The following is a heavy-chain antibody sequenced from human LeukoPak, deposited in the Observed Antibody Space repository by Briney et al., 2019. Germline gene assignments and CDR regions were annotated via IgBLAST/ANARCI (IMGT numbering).Heavy chain of an antibody. V-gene: IGHV3-30-3*01. CDR3: ARGPGVVVINYFDY. D-gene: IGHD3-22*01. CDR1: GFTFSSYA. Sequence: PGGSLRLSCAASGFTFSSYAMHWVRQAPGKGLEWVAVISYDGSNKYYADSVKGRFTISRDNSKNTLYLQMNSLRAEDTAVYYCARGPGVVVINYFDYWGQGTLVTVSS. J-gene: IGHJ4*02. CDR2: ISYDGSNK.